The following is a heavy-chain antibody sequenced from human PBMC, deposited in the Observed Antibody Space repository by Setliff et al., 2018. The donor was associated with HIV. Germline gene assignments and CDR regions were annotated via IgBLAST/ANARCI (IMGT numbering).Heavy chain of an antibody. CDR2: FYTSGST. V-gene: IGHV4-4*07. CDR1: GGSISSYY. D-gene: IGHD2-21*02. J-gene: IGHJ3*02. Sequence: PSETLSLTCTVSGGSISSYYWSWIRQPAGKGLEWIGRFYTSGSTNYNPSLKSRVTMSVDTSKNQFSLRVWYVTAADTAVYYCARDMTYDAFDIWGKGNAGHRLL. CDR3: ARDMTYDAFDI.